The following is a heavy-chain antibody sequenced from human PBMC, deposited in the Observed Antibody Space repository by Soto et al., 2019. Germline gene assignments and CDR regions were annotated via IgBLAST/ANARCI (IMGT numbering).Heavy chain of an antibody. D-gene: IGHD3-10*01. V-gene: IGHV4-4*02. CDR2: IKHTGDA. CDR3: ARELSWSGRDY. CDR1: GDSIKTETW. Sequence: SETLSLTCAVSGDSIKTETWWSWLRQLPGTGLEWIGEIKHTGDANANPALRSRVSMSVDNAKNSLYLYMTGLRAEDTALYYCARELSWSGRDYWGQGTLVTVSS. J-gene: IGHJ4*02.